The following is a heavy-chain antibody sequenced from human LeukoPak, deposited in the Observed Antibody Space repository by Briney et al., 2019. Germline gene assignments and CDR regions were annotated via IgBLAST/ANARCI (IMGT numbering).Heavy chain of an antibody. CDR1: GFTFSSYW. CDR2: INSDGSST. V-gene: IGHV3-74*01. Sequence: PGGSLRLSCAASGFTFSSYWVHWVRQAPGKGLVWVSRINSDGSSTSYADSVKGRFTISRDNAKNTLHLQMNSLRAEDTAVYYCARASCYYLYYFDYWGQGTLVTVSS. J-gene: IGHJ4*02. CDR3: ARASCYYLYYFDY. D-gene: IGHD2-15*01.